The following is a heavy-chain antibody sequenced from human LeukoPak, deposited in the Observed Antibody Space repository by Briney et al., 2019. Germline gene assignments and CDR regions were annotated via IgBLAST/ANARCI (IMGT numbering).Heavy chain of an antibody. D-gene: IGHD2-21*02. CDR2: IYPGDSDT. CDR3: ARQSYCGGDCYPIDAFDI. CDR1: GYSFTSYW. Sequence: GESLQISCKGSGYSFTSYWIGWVRQMPGEGLEWMGIIYPGDSDTRYSPSFQGQVTISADKSISTAYLQWSSLKASDTAMYYCARQSYCGGDCYPIDAFDIWGQGTMVTVSS. V-gene: IGHV5-51*01. J-gene: IGHJ3*02.